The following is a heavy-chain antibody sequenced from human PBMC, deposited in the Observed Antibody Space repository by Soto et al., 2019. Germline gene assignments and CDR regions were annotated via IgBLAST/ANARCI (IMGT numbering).Heavy chain of an antibody. CDR2: IIPILGIA. CDR1: GGTFSSYT. CDR3: ARARQWLADDY. Sequence: QVQLVQSGAEVKKPGSSVKVSCKASGGTFSSYTISWVRQAPGQGLEWMGRIIPILGIANYAQKFQGRVTITAGKSTSTAYMELSSLRSEDTAVYYCARARQWLADDYWGQGTLVTVSS. J-gene: IGHJ4*02. D-gene: IGHD6-19*01. V-gene: IGHV1-69*02.